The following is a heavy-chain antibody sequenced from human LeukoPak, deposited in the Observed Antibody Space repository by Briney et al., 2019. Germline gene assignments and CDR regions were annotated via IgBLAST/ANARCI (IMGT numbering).Heavy chain of an antibody. CDR3: ARRGSGWYVDY. Sequence: PGESLKISCKGSGYTFTSYWIGWVRQMPGKGLEWMGIIYPGDSDIRYSPSFQGQVSISVDKSISTAYLQWSSLKASDTAMDYYARRGSGWYVDYWGQGTLVTVSS. CDR1: GYTFTSYW. CDR2: IYPGDSDI. V-gene: IGHV5-51*01. J-gene: IGHJ4*02. D-gene: IGHD6-19*01.